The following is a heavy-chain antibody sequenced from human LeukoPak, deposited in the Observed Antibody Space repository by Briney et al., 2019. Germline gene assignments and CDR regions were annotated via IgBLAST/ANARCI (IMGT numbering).Heavy chain of an antibody. V-gene: IGHV4-38-2*02. Sequence: PSETLSLTCTVSGYSISSGYYWGWIRQPPGKGLEWVGSIYHSGSTYYNPSLKSRVTISVDTSKNQFSLKLSSVTAADTAVYYCARWRISLDYWGQGTLVTVSS. CDR3: ARWRISLDY. J-gene: IGHJ4*02. CDR1: GYSISSGYY. CDR2: IYHSGST. D-gene: IGHD3-16*01.